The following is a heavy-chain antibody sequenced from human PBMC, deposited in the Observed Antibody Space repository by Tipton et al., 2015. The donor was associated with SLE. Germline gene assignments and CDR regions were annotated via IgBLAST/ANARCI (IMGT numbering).Heavy chain of an antibody. CDR3: ARNYYGSGSHFDL. V-gene: IGHV4-59*01. Sequence: TLSLTCTVSGGSISSYYWSWIRQPPGKGLEWIGYIYYSGNTNYNPSLKSRVTISVDTSKNQFSLKLSSVTAADTAVYYCARNYYGSGSHFDLWGRGTLVTVSS. CDR1: GGSISSYY. D-gene: IGHD3-10*01. J-gene: IGHJ2*01. CDR2: IYYSGNT.